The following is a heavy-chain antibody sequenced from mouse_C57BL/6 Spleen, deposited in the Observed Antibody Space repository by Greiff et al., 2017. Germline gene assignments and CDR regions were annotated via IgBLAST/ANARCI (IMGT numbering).Heavy chain of an antibody. J-gene: IGHJ4*01. CDR2: ISNGGGST. V-gene: IGHV5-12*01. Sequence: EVKLMESGGGLVQPGGSLKLSCAASGFTFSDYYMYWVRQTPEKRLEWVAYISNGGGSTYYPDTVKGRFTISGNNAKNALCMQMSRLESEDTAVYYCARQRRYYAMDYWGQGTSVTVSS. CDR3: ARQRRYYAMDY. CDR1: GFTFSDYY.